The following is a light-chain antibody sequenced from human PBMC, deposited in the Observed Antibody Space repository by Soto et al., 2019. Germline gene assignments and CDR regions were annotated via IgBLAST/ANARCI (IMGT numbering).Light chain of an antibody. J-gene: IGKJ4*02. CDR2: GAS. CDR3: QQNGSSPKGK. V-gene: IGKV3-20*01. Sequence: EIVVTQSPGTLSLSPGERATLYCRASQSVSSSRLAWYHQKPGQAPRLLIYGASSRATGIPDRFSGSGSETDFTLTISRLEPEDFAVYFWQQNGSSPKGKFGGGTKLAIK. CDR1: QSVSSSR.